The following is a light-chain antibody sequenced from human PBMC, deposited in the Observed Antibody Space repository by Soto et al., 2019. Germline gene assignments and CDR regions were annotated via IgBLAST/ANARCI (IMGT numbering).Light chain of an antibody. CDR3: QQCGGPPWT. V-gene: IGKV3-20*01. Sequence: EIVLTQSPGTLSLSPGERATLSCRASQSVSSSWLAWYQQKPGQAPSLLIYGASSRATGVPDRFSGSGSGTDFTLTISRLEPEDSAVFYCQQCGGPPWTFGQGTKVEIK. CDR1: QSVSSSW. J-gene: IGKJ1*01. CDR2: GAS.